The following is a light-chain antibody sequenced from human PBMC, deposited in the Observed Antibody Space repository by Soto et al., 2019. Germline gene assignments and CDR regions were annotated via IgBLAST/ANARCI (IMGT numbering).Light chain of an antibody. CDR1: QGISSY. Sequence: IQLTQSPSSLSASVGDRVTITCRASQGISSYLAWYQQKPGKAPKLLIYAASTLQSGVPSRFSGSGSGTGFTLTISSLQPEDFATYYCQQLNSYPPDTFGQGTKLEIK. CDR2: AAS. CDR3: QQLNSYPPDT. J-gene: IGKJ2*01. V-gene: IGKV1-9*01.